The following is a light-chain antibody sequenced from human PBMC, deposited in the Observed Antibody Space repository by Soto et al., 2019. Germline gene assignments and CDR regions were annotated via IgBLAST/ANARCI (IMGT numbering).Light chain of an antibody. Sequence: EIVLTQSPGTLSLSPGERATLSCRASRSVTNNYVAWYQRKPGQAPRLLIYGASSRATDIPGRFSGTWSGTDFSLTITRLEPEDFVVYYCHQYGSSPPTFGQGTKVEI. CDR2: GAS. J-gene: IGKJ1*01. CDR1: RSVTNNY. V-gene: IGKV3-20*01. CDR3: HQYGSSPPT.